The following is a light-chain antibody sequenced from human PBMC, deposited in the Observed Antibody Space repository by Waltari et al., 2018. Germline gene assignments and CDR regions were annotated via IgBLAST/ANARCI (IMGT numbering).Light chain of an antibody. CDR1: RSVTNM. Sequence: EIVMSQSPATLSVSPGEGVTLSCRASRSVTNMLGWYQQKPGQAPRLLMYDASTRAAGIPARFSGSESGTEFTLTINSLQSEDFAVYFCQQYYNWPLTFGPGTKVDIK. V-gene: IGKV3-15*01. CDR3: QQYYNWPLT. CDR2: DAS. J-gene: IGKJ3*01.